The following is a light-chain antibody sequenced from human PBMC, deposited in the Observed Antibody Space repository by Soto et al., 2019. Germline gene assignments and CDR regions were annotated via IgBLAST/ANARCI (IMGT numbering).Light chain of an antibody. CDR3: QQYAGSRT. CDR2: GES. Sequence: EIVLTQSPGTLSLSPGERYTLSCMASQSVSSSYLAWYQQKPGQAPRLLIYGESSRATGIPDRFSGSGSGTDFTLTISRLEPEDFAVYYCQQYAGSRTVGQGTKVEIK. V-gene: IGKV3-20*01. J-gene: IGKJ1*01. CDR1: QSVSSSY.